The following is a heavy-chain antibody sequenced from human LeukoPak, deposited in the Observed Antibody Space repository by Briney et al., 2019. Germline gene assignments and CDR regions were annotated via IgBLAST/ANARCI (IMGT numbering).Heavy chain of an antibody. CDR3: ARYGGEGTYYDFWSGYYYNWFDP. J-gene: IGHJ5*02. V-gene: IGHV4-38-2*02. CDR2: IYHSGST. Sequence: SETLSLTCTVSGYSISSGYYWGWIRPPPGKGLEWIGSIYHSGSTYYNPSLKSRVTISVDTSKNQFSLKLSSVTAADTAVYYCARYGGEGTYYDFWSGYYYNWFDPWGQGTLVTVSS. D-gene: IGHD3-3*01. CDR1: GYSISSGYY.